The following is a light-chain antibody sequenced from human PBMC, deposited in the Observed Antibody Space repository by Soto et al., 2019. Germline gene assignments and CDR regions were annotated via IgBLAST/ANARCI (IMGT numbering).Light chain of an antibody. J-gene: IGKJ4*01. CDR2: DAS. Sequence: DIQMTQSPSSLSAFVGDRVTITCQASQDIRKFLNWYQQRPGKAPKLLIYDASNLETGVPSRFSGSGFGTYFTFSISSLQPEDIATYYCQQYDNLPLAFGGGTKVEIK. V-gene: IGKV1-33*01. CDR3: QQYDNLPLA. CDR1: QDIRKF.